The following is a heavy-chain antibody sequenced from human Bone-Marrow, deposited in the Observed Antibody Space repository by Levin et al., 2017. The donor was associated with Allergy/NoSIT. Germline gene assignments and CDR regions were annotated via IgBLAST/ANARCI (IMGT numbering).Heavy chain of an antibody. CDR2: ISGGTSYK. J-gene: IGHJ4*02. CDR3: ARVITPGVVSATLDY. CDR1: GFTFSDYT. Sequence: MTGGSLRLSCAASGFTFSDYTLNWVRQAPGKGLEWVSSISGGTSYKEFAESVRGRFSISRDNSKNLVFLQMNSLRVEDTAVYFCARVITPGVVSATLDYWGQGILVTVSS. V-gene: IGHV3-21*01. D-gene: IGHD1-20*01.